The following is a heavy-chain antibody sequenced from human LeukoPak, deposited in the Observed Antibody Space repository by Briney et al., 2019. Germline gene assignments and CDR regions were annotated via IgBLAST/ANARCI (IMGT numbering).Heavy chain of an antibody. D-gene: IGHD3-10*01. CDR3: TRDFRYGSGIYGMDV. V-gene: IGHV3-49*03. J-gene: IGHJ6*02. CDR1: GFTFGDYT. CDR2: IRGKPYSGTT. Sequence: PGGSLRLSCTASGFTFGDYTMSWFRQAPGKGLEWVGFIRGKPYSGTTQYAASVKGRFTISRDDSKSIAYLKMNSLKTEDTAVYYCTRDFRYGSGIYGMDVWGQGTTVTVSS.